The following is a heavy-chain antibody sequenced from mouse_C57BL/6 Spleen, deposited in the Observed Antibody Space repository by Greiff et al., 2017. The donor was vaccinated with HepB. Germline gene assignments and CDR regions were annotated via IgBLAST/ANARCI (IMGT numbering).Heavy chain of an antibody. J-gene: IGHJ3*01. Sequence: VKLQQPGAELVKPGASVKLSCKASGYTFTSYWMQWVKQRPGQGLEWIGEIDPSDSYTNYNQKFKGKATLTVDTSSSTAYMQLSSLTSEDSAVYYCARERGGFAYWGQGTLVTVSA. CDR2: IDPSDSYT. CDR1: GYTFTSYW. V-gene: IGHV1-50*01. CDR3: ARERGGFAY.